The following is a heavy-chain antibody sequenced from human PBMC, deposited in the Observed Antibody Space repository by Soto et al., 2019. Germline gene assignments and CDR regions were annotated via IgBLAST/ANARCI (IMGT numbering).Heavy chain of an antibody. Sequence: GESLKISCKGSGYTFTDFWIGWVRQLPGKGLEWMGIIYPGDSDTRYSPSFQGHVTNTVDNSSTTAYRHWNTLKAADTAIYYCARHISNFRDYYYAMDVWGQGTTVTVSS. CDR3: ARHISNFRDYYYAMDV. CDR2: IYPGDSDT. J-gene: IGHJ6*02. D-gene: IGHD4-4*01. V-gene: IGHV5-51*01. CDR1: GYTFTDFW.